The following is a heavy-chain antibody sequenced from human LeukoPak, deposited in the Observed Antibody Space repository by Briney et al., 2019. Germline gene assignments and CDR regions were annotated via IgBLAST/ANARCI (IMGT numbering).Heavy chain of an antibody. V-gene: IGHV4-39*01. J-gene: IGHJ3*02. CDR2: IYYSGST. CDR3: ARSPAFPIAVAGRGPFDI. Sequence: PSETLSLTCTVSGGSISSSSYYWGWIRQPPGKGLEWIGSIYYSGSTYYNPSLKSRVTISVDTSKNQFSLKLSSVTAADTAVYYCARSPAFPIAVAGRGPFDIWGQGTMVTVSS. CDR1: GGSISSSSYY. D-gene: IGHD6-19*01.